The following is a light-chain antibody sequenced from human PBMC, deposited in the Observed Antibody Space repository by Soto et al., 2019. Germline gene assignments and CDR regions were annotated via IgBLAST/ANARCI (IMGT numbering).Light chain of an antibody. J-gene: IGLJ2*01. CDR1: SGHSSYA. Sequence: QPVLTQSPSASASLGASIKLTCTLSSGHSSYAIAWHQQQPEKGPRYLMKLNSDGSHNKGDGIPDRFSGSSSGAERYLTISSLPSEDEADYYCQTWGTGIVVFGGGTKLTVL. CDR3: QTWGTGIVV. V-gene: IGLV4-69*01. CDR2: LNSDGSH.